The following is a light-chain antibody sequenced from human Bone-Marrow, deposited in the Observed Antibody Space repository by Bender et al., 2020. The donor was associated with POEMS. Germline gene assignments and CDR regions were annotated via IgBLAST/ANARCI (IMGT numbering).Light chain of an antibody. J-gene: IGLJ2*01. CDR3: ASWDDTLRGVV. CDR1: ASDRGTTP. Sequence: QSVLTQPPSASATPGQRVTISCSRSASDRGTTPINWYQHLPGTAPKLIIYNSDQRPSGVPDRFSASKSGTSASLAIRGLQSDDEADYYCASWDDTLRGVVFGGGTEVTVL. CDR2: NSD. V-gene: IGLV1-44*01.